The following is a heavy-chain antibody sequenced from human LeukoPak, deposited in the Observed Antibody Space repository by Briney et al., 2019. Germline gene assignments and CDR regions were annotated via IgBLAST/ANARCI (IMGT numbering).Heavy chain of an antibody. CDR3: ARGGITIFGVVSYMDV. J-gene: IGHJ6*03. Sequence: GGSLRLSCAASAFTFDDYGMSWVRQAPGKGLEWVSGVNWNGGSTGYADSVKGRFTISRDNAKNSLYLQMNSLRAEDTALYYCARGGITIFGVVSYMDVWGKGTTVTVSS. V-gene: IGHV3-20*04. CDR2: VNWNGGST. CDR1: AFTFDDYG. D-gene: IGHD3-3*01.